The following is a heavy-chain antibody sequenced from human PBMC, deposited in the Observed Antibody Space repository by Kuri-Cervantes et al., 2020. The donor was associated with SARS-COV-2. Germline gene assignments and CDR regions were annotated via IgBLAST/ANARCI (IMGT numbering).Heavy chain of an antibody. D-gene: IGHD1-26*01. CDR1: GFTVSSNY. J-gene: IGHJ5*02. CDR3: ARDRQGWELNNWFDP. CDR2: IYSGGST. Sequence: GESLKISCAASGFTVSSNYMSWVRQAPGKGLEWVSVIYSGGSTYYADSVKGRFTISRDNSKNTLYLQMNSLRAEDTAVYYCARDRQGWELNNWFDPWGQGTLVTVSS. V-gene: IGHV3-53*01.